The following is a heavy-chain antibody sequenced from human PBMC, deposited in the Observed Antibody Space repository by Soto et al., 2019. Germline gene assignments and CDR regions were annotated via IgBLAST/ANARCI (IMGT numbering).Heavy chain of an antibody. V-gene: IGHV1-18*01. CDR3: AMGRQDRDAFDI. CDR1: GYTFTSYG. J-gene: IGHJ3*02. CDR2: ISAYNGNT. Sequence: QVQLVQSGAEVKKPGASVKVSCKASGYTFTSYGISWVRQAPGQGLEWMGWISAYNGNTNYAPKLQGRVTMTTDTSTSTAYLELRSQRSDVTTVYYCAMGRQDRDAFDIWGQGTMVTASS. D-gene: IGHD2-15*01.